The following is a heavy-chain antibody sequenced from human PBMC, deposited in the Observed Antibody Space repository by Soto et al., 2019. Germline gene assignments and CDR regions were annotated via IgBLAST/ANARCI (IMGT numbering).Heavy chain of an antibody. CDR3: ARDIGYSSGWFVGAMGNRFDP. V-gene: IGHV1-18*01. CDR1: GYTFISYG. D-gene: IGHD6-19*01. CDR2: ISAYNGNT. Sequence: ASVKVSCKASGYTFISYGISWVRQAPGQGLEWMGWISAYNGNTNYAQKLQGRVTMTTDTSTSTAYMELRSLRSDDTAVYYCARDIGYSSGWFVGAMGNRFDPWGQGTLVTVSS. J-gene: IGHJ5*02.